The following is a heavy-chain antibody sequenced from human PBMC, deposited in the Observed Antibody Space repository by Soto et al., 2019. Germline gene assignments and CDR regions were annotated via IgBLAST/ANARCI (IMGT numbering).Heavy chain of an antibody. CDR2: INWNGGSK. Sequence: GGSLRLSCAASGFTFDEYALTWVRQAPGKGLEWVAGINWNGGSKGYADSVKGRFTISRDNAKSSLYLQMNNLRAEDTAVYYCASDVSGTSDYWGQGTLVTVSS. CDR1: GFTFDEYA. D-gene: IGHD2-15*01. V-gene: IGHV3-20*04. J-gene: IGHJ4*02. CDR3: ASDVSGTSDY.